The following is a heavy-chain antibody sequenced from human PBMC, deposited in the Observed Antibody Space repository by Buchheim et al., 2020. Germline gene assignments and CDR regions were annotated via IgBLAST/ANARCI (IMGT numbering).Heavy chain of an antibody. J-gene: IGHJ3*01. CDR3: AHVMITYGGDIGLNAFDL. CDR1: GFSLSSRGVG. Sequence: QITLKESGPTLVKPTQTLTLTCVFSGFSLSSRGVGVGWIRQPPGKALEWLAVLYWDDDKTYSPSLKSRLTITKGTPQNQVALTMTNMDPVDTATYYCAHVMITYGGDIGLNAFDLWGQGT. CDR2: LYWDDDK. V-gene: IGHV2-5*02. D-gene: IGHD3-16*02.